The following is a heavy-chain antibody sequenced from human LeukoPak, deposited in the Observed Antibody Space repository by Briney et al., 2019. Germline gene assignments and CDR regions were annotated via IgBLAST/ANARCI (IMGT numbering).Heavy chain of an antibody. J-gene: IGHJ3*02. CDR3: AREGRIVVVPAAIESAFDI. Sequence: GGSLRLSCAASGFTFSSYWMSWIRQAPGKGLEWVSYISSSGSTIYYADSVKGRFTISRDNAKNSLYLQMNSLRAEDTAVYHCAREGRIVVVPAAIESAFDIWGQGTMVTVSS. D-gene: IGHD2-2*01. CDR2: ISSSGSTI. CDR1: GFTFSSYW. V-gene: IGHV3-11*04.